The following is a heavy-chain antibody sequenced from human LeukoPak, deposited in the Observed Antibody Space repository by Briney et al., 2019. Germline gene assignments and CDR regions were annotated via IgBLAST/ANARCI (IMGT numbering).Heavy chain of an antibody. CDR2: INPNSGGT. CDR3: ARNPAYCTSTSCYNDY. D-gene: IGHD2-2*02. Sequence: ASVKVSCKASGYTFTGYYMHWARQAPGQGLEWMGWINPNSGGTNYAQKFQGRVTMTRDTSISTAYMELSRLTSDDTAVYYCARNPAYCTSTSCYNDYWGQGTLVTVSS. J-gene: IGHJ4*02. V-gene: IGHV1-2*02. CDR1: GYTFTGYY.